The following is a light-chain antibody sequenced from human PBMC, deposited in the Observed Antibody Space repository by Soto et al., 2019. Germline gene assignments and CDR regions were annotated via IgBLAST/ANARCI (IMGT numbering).Light chain of an antibody. V-gene: IGKV1-17*02. CDR2: AAS. Sequence: DIPMTQSPSSLSASIGDSVTITCRSSQVITNDLGWYQQKPGKAPKRLIYAASTLQSGVPSRFSARGSGTEFTLTLNNLQPDDFATYYNLQHNTYTWTVGQGTKVEIK. CDR3: LQHNTYTWT. CDR1: QVITND. J-gene: IGKJ1*01.